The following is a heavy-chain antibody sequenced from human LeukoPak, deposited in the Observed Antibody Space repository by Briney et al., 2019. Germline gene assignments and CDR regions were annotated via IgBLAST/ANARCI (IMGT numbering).Heavy chain of an antibody. V-gene: IGHV3-7*01. D-gene: IGHD3-22*01. CDR3: ARDWGAYYHFFDY. CDR1: GFTFGDYY. Sequence: GGSLRLSCAASGFTFGDYYMHWVRQAPGKGLEWVGNIKQDGSERNYVDSVKGRFTISRDNAKKSLYLQMNSLRAEDTAVYYCARDWGAYYHFFDYWGQGTLVTVSS. CDR2: IKQDGSER. J-gene: IGHJ4*02.